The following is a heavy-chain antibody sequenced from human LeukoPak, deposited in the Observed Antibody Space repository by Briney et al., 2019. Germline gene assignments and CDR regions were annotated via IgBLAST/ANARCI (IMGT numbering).Heavy chain of an antibody. V-gene: IGHV1-69*04. CDR1: GGTFSSYA. J-gene: IGHJ4*02. Sequence: ASVKVSCKASGGTFSSYAISWVRQAPGQGVEWMGRIIPILGIANYAQKFQGRVTITADKSTSTAYMELSSLRSEDTAVYYCASLDWYNWNYDYWGQGTLVTVSS. CDR3: ASLDWYNWNYDY. CDR2: IIPILGIA. D-gene: IGHD1-20*01.